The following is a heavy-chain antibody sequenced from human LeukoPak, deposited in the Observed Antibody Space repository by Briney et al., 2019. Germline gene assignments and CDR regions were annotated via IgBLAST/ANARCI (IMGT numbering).Heavy chain of an antibody. V-gene: IGHV3-15*05. Sequence: GGSLRLSCAASGFTFTNFWMSWVRQAPGKGLEWVARIRSKVDGETTNYPAPLKGRVTISRDDLKNTLYLQMNNLKIEDTAVYYCVTGSGGARLDYWGQGTLVTVSS. CDR2: IRSKVDGETT. D-gene: IGHD3-10*01. J-gene: IGHJ4*02. CDR3: VTGSGGARLDY. CDR1: GFTFTNFW.